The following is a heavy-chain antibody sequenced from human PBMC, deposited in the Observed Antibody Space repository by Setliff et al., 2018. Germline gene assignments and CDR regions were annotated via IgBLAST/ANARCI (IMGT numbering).Heavy chain of an antibody. J-gene: IGHJ3*01. CDR2: IYHSGSA. Sequence: KSSETLSLTCTASGDSISSGDYFRSWTRQPPGKGLEWIAYIYHSGSAYYNPSLKSRVTMSVDTSKNQFSLHLTSVTAADTAVYYCAREVGTSTSSDAFDVWGQGMMVTVSS. D-gene: IGHD1-26*01. V-gene: IGHV4-30-4*08. CDR3: AREVGTSTSSDAFDV. CDR1: GDSISSGDYF.